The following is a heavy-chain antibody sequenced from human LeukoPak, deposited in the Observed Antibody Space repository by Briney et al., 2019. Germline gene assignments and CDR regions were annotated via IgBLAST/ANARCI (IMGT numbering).Heavy chain of an antibody. CDR2: IIPIFGTA. Sequence: SVKVSCKASGGTFSSYAISWVRQAPGQGLEWMGGIIPIFGTANYAQKFQGRVTITADESTSTAYMELSSLRSEDTAVYYCARGADYYDSSGYPGYWFDPWGQGTLVTVSS. CDR1: GGTFSSYA. CDR3: ARGADYYDSSGYPGYWFDP. J-gene: IGHJ5*02. D-gene: IGHD3-22*01. V-gene: IGHV1-69*13.